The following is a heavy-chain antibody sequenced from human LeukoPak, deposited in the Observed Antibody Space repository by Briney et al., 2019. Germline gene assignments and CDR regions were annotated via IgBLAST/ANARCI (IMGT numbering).Heavy chain of an antibody. J-gene: IGHJ4*02. V-gene: IGHV1-69*01. CDR3: AREWGLESSGYYYAY. Sequence: SVKVSCKASGGTFSRFTISWVRQAPGRGFEWMGGITPIFGTANFAQKFQGRVSITADGSTSTAFMELSSLRSEDTAVYYCAREWGLESSGYYYAYWGQGTLVTVSS. D-gene: IGHD3-22*01. CDR2: ITPIFGTA. CDR1: GGTFSRFT.